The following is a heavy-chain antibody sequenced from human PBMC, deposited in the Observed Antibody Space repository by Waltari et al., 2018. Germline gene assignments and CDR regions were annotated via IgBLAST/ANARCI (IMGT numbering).Heavy chain of an antibody. V-gene: IGHV4-31*01. D-gene: IGHD5-12*01. CDR2: IYYSGST. CDR3: ARARRGLYSGYHNWFDP. CDR1: GGSISSGGYY. J-gene: IGHJ5*02. Sequence: QVQLQESGPGLVKPSQTLSLTCTVPGGSISSGGYYWSWIRQHPGKGLEWIGYIYYSGSTYYNPSLKSLVTISVDTSKNQFSLKLSSVTAADTAVYYCARARRGLYSGYHNWFDPWGQGTLVTVSS.